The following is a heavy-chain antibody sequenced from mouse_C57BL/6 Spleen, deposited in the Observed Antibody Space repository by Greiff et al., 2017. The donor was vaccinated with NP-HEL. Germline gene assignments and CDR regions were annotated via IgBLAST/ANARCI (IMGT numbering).Heavy chain of an antibody. CDR2: INYDGSST. J-gene: IGHJ2*01. Sequence: EVMLVESEGGLVQPGSSMKLSCTASGFTFSDYYMAWVRQVPEKGLEWVANINYDGSSTYYLDSLKSRFIISRDNAKNILSLQMCSLKSEDTATYYCAREGITTGYFDYWGQGTTLTVSS. D-gene: IGHD1-1*01. CDR3: AREGITTGYFDY. V-gene: IGHV5-16*01. CDR1: GFTFSDYY.